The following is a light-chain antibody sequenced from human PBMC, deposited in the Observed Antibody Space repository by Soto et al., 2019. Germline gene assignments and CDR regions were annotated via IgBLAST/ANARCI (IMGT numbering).Light chain of an antibody. CDR2: LEGSGSY. CDR3: GTWDSNTRV. V-gene: IGLV4-60*03. J-gene: IGLJ1*01. Sequence: QPVLTQSSSASASLGSSVKLTCTLSSGHSSYIIAWHQQQPGKAPRYLMKLEGSGSYNKGSGVPDRFSGSSSGSDRYLTISNLQSEDEADYYCGTWDSNTRVFGTGTKGTVL. CDR1: SGHSSYI.